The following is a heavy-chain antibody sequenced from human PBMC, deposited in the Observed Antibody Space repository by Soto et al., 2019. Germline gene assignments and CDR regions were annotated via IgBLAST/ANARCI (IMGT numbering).Heavy chain of an antibody. CDR1: GGSISSGGYS. D-gene: IGHD3-10*01. CDR3: ARAPPGPSPRWVL. J-gene: IGHJ6*02. V-gene: IGHV4-30-2*06. Sequence: QLQLRESGSGLVKPSETLSLTCTVFGGSISSGGYSWSWIRQSPEKGLEWIGCIYPTGTTYYHPSLKSRVTISVDTSRNQFSLNLTSVTAADTAVYYCARAPPGPSPRWVLWGQGTTVTVSS. CDR2: IYPTGTT.